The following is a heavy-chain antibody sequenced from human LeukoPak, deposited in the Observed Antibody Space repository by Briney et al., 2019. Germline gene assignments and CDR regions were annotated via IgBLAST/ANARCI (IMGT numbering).Heavy chain of an antibody. V-gene: IGHV4-4*07. D-gene: IGHD3-3*01. CDR2: ST. CDR3: ARVRGITIFGVVIEDAFDI. J-gene: IGHJ3*02. Sequence: STNYNPSLKSRVTMSVDTSKNQFSLKLSSVTAADTAVYYCARVRGITIFGVVIEDAFDIWGQGTMVTVSS.